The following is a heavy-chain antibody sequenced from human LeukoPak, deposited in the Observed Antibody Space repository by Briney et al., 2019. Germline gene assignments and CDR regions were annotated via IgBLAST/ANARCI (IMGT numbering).Heavy chain of an antibody. V-gene: IGHV1-69*04. CDR3: ARDLMSWTGNTSDH. Sequence: SVKVSCKASGGTFSSYAISWVRQAPGQGLEWMGRIIPILGIANYAQKFQGRVTITADKSTSTAYMELSSLRSEDTAVYYCARDLMSWTGNTSDHWGQGTLVTVSS. D-gene: IGHD3-16*01. CDR2: IIPILGIA. J-gene: IGHJ4*02. CDR1: GGTFSSYA.